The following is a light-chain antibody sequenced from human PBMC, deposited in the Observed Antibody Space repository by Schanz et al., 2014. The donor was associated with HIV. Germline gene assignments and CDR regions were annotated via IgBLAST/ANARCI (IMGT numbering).Light chain of an antibody. CDR2: DVT. J-gene: IGLJ2*01. Sequence: QSALTQPASASGSPGQSITISCTGTSSDVGFYKYVSWFQQHPGKAPKLTIYDVTKRSAGASVRFSGSKSGNTAFLTISGLEAEDEADYYCSSYAGSSNLVFGGGTKLTVL. CDR3: SSYAGSSNLV. CDR1: SSDVGFYKY. V-gene: IGLV2-14*03.